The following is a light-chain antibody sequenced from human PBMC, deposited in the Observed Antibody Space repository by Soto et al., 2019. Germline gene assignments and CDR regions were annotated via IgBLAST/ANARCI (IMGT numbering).Light chain of an antibody. J-gene: IGKJ1*01. Sequence: AVPLAQSPSSLSASVGDSLTITCRASQAIRTDLGWYQQKPGKPPKLLIYAASTLQGGVPPRFSGSGSGTDVTLTISSLQPEDFATYYCLLDFSYFWAFGQGTKVDIK. CDR2: AAS. CDR3: LLDFSYFWA. V-gene: IGKV1-6*01. CDR1: QAIRTD.